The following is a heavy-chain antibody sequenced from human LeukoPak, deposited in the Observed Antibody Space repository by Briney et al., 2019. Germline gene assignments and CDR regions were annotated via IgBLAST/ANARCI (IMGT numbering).Heavy chain of an antibody. Sequence: SETLYLTCTVSGGSISSYYWSWIRQPPGKGLEWIGYIYYSGSTNYNPSLKSRVTRSVDTSKNQFSLKLSSVTAADTAVYYCARAWGRYSSGYYLNWFDPWGQGTLVTVSS. CDR3: ARAWGRYSSGYYLNWFDP. J-gene: IGHJ5*02. CDR2: IYYSGST. D-gene: IGHD3-22*01. V-gene: IGHV4-59*01. CDR1: GGSISSYY.